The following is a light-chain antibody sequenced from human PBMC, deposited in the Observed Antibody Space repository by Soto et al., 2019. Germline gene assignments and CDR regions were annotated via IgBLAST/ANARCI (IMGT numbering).Light chain of an antibody. V-gene: IGKV3-15*01. CDR2: GAL. CDR3: QHNNDWYT. CDR1: QSVGSD. J-gene: IGKJ2*01. Sequence: EIVMTQSPGTLSVSPGERVTLSCRASQSVGSDLVWYQQKPGQAPRLLIYGALTRATGIPDRFSGSGSGTEFTLTIISLQSEDFAVYYWQHNNDWYTFGQGTRLEIK.